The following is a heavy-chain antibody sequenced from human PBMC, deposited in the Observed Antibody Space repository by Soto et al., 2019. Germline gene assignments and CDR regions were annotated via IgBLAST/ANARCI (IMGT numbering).Heavy chain of an antibody. V-gene: IGHV4-34*01. Sequence: SETLSLTCAVYGGSFSGYYWSWIRQPPGKGLEWIGEINHSGSTNYNPSLKSRVTISVDTSKNQFSLKLSSVTAADTAVYYCARGLFPPGRTMVRGVIDYWGQGTLVTVSS. CDR2: INHSGST. J-gene: IGHJ4*02. CDR1: GGSFSGYY. CDR3: ARGLFPPGRTMVRGVIDY. D-gene: IGHD3-10*01.